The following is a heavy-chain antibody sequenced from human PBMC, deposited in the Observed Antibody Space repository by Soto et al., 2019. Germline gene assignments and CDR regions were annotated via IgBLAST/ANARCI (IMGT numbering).Heavy chain of an antibody. V-gene: IGHV4-30-4*01. CDR3: ARAMWTVSPLYFDY. CDR2: IYHSGGT. Sequence: QVQLQESGPGLVKPSQTLSLTCSVSGGSISSGDYCWSWIRQPPGKGLEWIGFIYHSGGTYYNPSLKSRLTISIDTSKNQFSLRLSSVTAADTAVYYCARAMWTVSPLYFDYWGQGTLVTVSS. D-gene: IGHD2-21*01. J-gene: IGHJ4*02. CDR1: GGSISSGDYC.